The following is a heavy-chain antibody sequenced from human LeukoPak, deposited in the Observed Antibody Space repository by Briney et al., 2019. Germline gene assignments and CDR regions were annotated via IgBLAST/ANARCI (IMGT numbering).Heavy chain of an antibody. V-gene: IGHV4-59*01. Sequence: SETLSLTCTVSGGSISSYYWSWIRQPPGKGLEWIGYIYYSGSTNYNPSLKSRVTISVDTSKNQFSLKLSSVTAADAAVYYWGGGVGYNYGYWGKETLVTVPS. CDR1: GGSISSYY. CDR3: GGGVGYNYGY. CDR2: IYYSGST. J-gene: IGHJ4*02. D-gene: IGHD5-24*01.